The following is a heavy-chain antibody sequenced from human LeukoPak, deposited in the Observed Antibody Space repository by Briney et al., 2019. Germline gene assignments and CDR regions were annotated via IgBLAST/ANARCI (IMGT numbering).Heavy chain of an antibody. Sequence: GESLKISCKGSGYSFTNYWIGWVRQMPGKGLEWMGVIYPGDSDTRYSPSFQGQVTISADKPINTASLQWSSLKASDTAMYYCARLHLTASLAAVYFDYWGQGTLVTVSS. V-gene: IGHV5-51*01. CDR1: GYSFTNYW. CDR3: ARLHLTASLAAVYFDY. CDR2: IYPGDSDT. D-gene: IGHD2-21*02. J-gene: IGHJ4*02.